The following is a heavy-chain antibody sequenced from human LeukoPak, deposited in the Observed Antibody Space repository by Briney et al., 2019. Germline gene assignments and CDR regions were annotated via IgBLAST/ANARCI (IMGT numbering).Heavy chain of an antibody. CDR3: ARRNMWGWFDP. D-gene: IGHD1-26*01. CDR2: MFYSGHT. J-gene: IGHJ5*02. Sequence: GALRLSCAASGFTFSSYDMTWIRQPPGRGLEWIGSMFYSGHTYYNPSLKSRVTMSIDTSKNQLSLNLSSVTAADTAVYYCARRNMWGWFDPWGQGTLGIVSS. CDR1: GFTFSSYD. V-gene: IGHV4-39*01.